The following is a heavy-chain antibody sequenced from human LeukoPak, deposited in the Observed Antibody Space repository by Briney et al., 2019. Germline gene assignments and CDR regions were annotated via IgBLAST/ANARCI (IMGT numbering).Heavy chain of an antibody. V-gene: IGHV4-59*08. D-gene: IGHD3-10*01. Sequence: SETLCLTCTVSGGSISSYYWSWIRQPPGKGLEWIGYIYYSGSTNYNPSLKSRVTISVDTSKNQFSLKLSSVTAADTAVYYCARRAYGSGSFFYYGGQGTLVTVSS. J-gene: IGHJ4*02. CDR1: GGSISSYY. CDR2: IYYSGST. CDR3: ARRAYGSGSFFYY.